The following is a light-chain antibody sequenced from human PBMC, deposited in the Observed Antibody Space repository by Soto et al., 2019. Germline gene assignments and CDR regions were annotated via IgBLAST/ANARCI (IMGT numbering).Light chain of an antibody. CDR2: EVR. CDR3: SSYTSGSTWV. V-gene: IGLV2-14*01. CDR1: SSDVGAYNY. J-gene: IGLJ3*02. Sequence: QSALTQPASVSGSPGQSITISCTGTSSDVGAYNYVSWYQQHPGKAPKLMIYEVRNRPSGVSNRFSGSKSGNTASLTISGLQAEDEGDYYCSSYTSGSTWVFGGGTKLTVL.